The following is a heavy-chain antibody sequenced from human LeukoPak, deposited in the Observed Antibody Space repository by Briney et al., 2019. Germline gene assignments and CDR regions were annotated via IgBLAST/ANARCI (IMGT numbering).Heavy chain of an antibody. CDR1: GFTFSSYG. CDR3: AREGTYGSGDHYHYYVDV. CDR2: IRSSGTTI. J-gene: IGHJ6*03. Sequence: PGGSLRLSCVASGFTFSSYGMNWVRQAPGKGLEWVSYIRSSGTTIYSAYSVKRRFTTSRDNAKNSLYLQMNSLRAEDTAVYYCAREGTYGSGDHYHYYVDVWGRGTTVTVSS. D-gene: IGHD3-10*01. V-gene: IGHV3-48*01.